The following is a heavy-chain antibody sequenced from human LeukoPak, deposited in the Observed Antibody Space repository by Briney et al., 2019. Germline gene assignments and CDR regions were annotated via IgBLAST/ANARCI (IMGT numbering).Heavy chain of an antibody. D-gene: IGHD6-19*01. CDR1: GYTFTSYG. CDR2: IIPIFGTA. CDR3: ARVPRYSSGWYYFDY. J-gene: IGHJ4*02. Sequence: SVKVSCKASGYTFTSYGISWVRQAPGQGLEWMGGIIPIFGTANYAQKFQGRVTITADESTSTAYMELSSLRSEDTAVYYCARVPRYSSGWYYFDYWGQGTLVTVSS. V-gene: IGHV1-69*13.